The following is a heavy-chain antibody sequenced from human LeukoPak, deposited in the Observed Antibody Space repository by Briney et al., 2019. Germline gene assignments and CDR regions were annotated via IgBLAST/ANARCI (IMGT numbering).Heavy chain of an antibody. CDR3: ARGGGVVTPDY. V-gene: IGHV1-46*01. D-gene: IGHD4-23*01. CDR1: GYTFTNYY. CDR2: INPSGGST. Sequence: ASVTVSCTTSGYTFTNYYIHWVRQAPGQGLEWMGIINPSGGSTSYAQKFQGRVTMTRDTSTSTVYMELSSLRSEDTAVYYCARGGGVVTPDYWGQGTLVTVSS. J-gene: IGHJ4*02.